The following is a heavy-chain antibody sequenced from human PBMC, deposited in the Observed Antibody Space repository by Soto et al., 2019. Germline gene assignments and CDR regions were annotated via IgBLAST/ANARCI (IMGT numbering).Heavy chain of an antibody. V-gene: IGHV3-15*01. CDR1: GFTFSNAW. CDR2: IKSKTDGGTT. J-gene: IGHJ4*02. CDR3: TTEYYDVWSGYFEY. Sequence: GGSLRLSCAASGFTFSNAWMRWVRQAPGKGLEWVGRIKSKTDGGTTDYAAPVKGRFTISRDDSKNTLYLQMNSLKTEDTAVYYCTTEYYDVWSGYFEYWGQGTLVTVSS. D-gene: IGHD3-3*01.